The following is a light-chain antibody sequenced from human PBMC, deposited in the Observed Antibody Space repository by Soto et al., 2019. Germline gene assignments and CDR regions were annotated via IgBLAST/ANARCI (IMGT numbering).Light chain of an antibody. CDR1: QSVSSSY. J-gene: IGKJ2*01. CDR3: QQYGSSPYT. CDR2: GAS. Sequence: EIVLTQSPGTLSLSPGERATLSCRASQSVSSSYLAWYQQKPGQAPRLLIYGASSRATGIPDRFSGSGYGTDFTLTISRLEPEDFALYYGQQYGSSPYTFGQGTKLEIK. V-gene: IGKV3-20*01.